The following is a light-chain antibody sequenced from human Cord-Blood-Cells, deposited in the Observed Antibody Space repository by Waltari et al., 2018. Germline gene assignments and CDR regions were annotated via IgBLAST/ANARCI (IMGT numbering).Light chain of an antibody. CDR1: QSISSN. V-gene: IGKV1-39*01. J-gene: IGKJ1*01. CDR2: GAS. Sequence: IQMTQFPSSLSACVGDRVTTTCLASQSISSNIKWYQQRPGKAPKLLIYGASSMQSGVPSRVSGSGSGTDFTLTISSLQTEEFATYYCQQSDSTPWTFGQGTKVEIK. CDR3: QQSDSTPWT.